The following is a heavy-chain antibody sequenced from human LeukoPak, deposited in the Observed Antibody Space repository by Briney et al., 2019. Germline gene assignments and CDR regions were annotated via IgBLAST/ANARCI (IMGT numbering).Heavy chain of an antibody. Sequence: GGSLRLSCAASGFTFSSYSMNWVRQAPGKGLKWVSSISSSSSYIYYADSVKGRFTISRDNAKNSLYLQMNSLRAEDTAVYYCAREIAVPAVYYYYGMDVWGQGTTVTVSS. CDR3: AREIAVPAVYYYYGMDV. J-gene: IGHJ6*02. D-gene: IGHD2-2*01. V-gene: IGHV3-21*01. CDR2: ISSSSSYI. CDR1: GFTFSSYS.